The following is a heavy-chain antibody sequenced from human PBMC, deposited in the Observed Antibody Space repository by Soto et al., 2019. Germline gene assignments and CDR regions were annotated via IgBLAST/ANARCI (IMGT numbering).Heavy chain of an antibody. Sequence: EVQLVESGGGLVPPGGSLRLSCAASGFTFSTYEMIWVRQAPGKGLEWVSFISIGGSTIHYADSVKGRFSISRDDAKNSLYLQMNSLRAEDTAVYFCARAQGDWLLDYWGQGTLVTVSS. V-gene: IGHV3-48*03. CDR2: ISIGGSTI. D-gene: IGHD3-9*01. J-gene: IGHJ4*02. CDR3: ARAQGDWLLDY. CDR1: GFTFSTYE.